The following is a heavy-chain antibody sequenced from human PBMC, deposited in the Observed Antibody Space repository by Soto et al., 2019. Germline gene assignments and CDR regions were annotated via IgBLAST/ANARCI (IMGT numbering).Heavy chain of an antibody. CDR3: ARAHSSGWRFDP. D-gene: IGHD6-19*01. V-gene: IGHV4-34*01. CDR2: INHSGST. CDR1: GGSFSGYY. J-gene: IGHJ5*02. Sequence: PSETLSLTCAVYGGSFSGYYWSWIRQPPGKGLEWIGEINHSGSTNYNPSLKSRVTISVDTSKNQFSLKLSSVTAADTAVYYCARAHSSGWRFDPWGQGTRVTVSS.